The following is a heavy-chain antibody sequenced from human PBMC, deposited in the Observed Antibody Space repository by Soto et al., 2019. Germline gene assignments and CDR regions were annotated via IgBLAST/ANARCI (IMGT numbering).Heavy chain of an antibody. V-gene: IGHV4-59*01. D-gene: IGHD3-9*01. CDR2: IYYSGST. J-gene: IGHJ4*02. CDR1: GGSISSYY. CDR3: VRGRIHLRYLFAY. Sequence: PSETLSLTCTVSGGSISSYYWRWIRQPPGKGLEWIGYIYYSGSTNYNPSLKSRVTISVDTSKNQSSLKLSSVTAADTAVYYCVRGRIHLRYLFAYWGQGSLVIVSS.